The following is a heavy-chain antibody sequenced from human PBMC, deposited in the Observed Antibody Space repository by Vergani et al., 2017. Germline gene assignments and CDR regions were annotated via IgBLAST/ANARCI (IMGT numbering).Heavy chain of an antibody. CDR2: IYTSGST. J-gene: IGHJ4*02. CDR1: GGSISSGSYY. D-gene: IGHD6-19*01. V-gene: IGHV4-61*02. CDR3: ARSARTVAGTGFDY. Sequence: QVQLQESGPGLVKPSQTLSLTCTVSGGSISSGSYYWSWIRQPAGKGLEWIGRIYTSGSTNYNPSLKSRVTISVDTSKNQFSLKLSSVTAADTAVYYCARSARTVAGTGFDYWGQGTLVTVSS.